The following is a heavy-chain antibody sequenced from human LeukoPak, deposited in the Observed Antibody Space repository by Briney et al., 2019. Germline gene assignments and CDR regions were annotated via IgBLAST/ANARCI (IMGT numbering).Heavy chain of an antibody. D-gene: IGHD3-16*01. V-gene: IGHV3-33*01. J-gene: IGHJ3*02. CDR3: ASWGDDGFDI. Sequence: GGSLRLSCAASGFTFSNYGMHWVRQAPAKGLEWVAVIWYDGSNKYYADSVKGRFTISRDNSKNTLYLQMNSLRAEDTAVYYCASWGDDGFDIWGPGTMVTVSS. CDR2: IWYDGSNK. CDR1: GFTFSNYG.